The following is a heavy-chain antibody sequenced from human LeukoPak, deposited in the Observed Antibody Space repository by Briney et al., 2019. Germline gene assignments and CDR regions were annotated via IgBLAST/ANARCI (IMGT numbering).Heavy chain of an antibody. CDR1: GFTFSSYA. D-gene: IGHD6-19*01. V-gene: IGHV3-23*01. Sequence: PGGSLRLSCAGSGFTFSSYAMSWVRQAPGKGLEWVSAMSGSGGSTYYADSVKGRFTISRDNSKNTLYLQMNSLRAEDTAVYYCAKDQGTGWLYYFDYWGQGSLVTVSS. CDR3: AKDQGTGWLYYFDY. J-gene: IGHJ4*02. CDR2: MSGSGGST.